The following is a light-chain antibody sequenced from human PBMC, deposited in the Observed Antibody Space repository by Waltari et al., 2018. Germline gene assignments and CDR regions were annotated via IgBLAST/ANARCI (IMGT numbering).Light chain of an antibody. CDR1: SSDVGGYNF. J-gene: IGLJ3*02. V-gene: IGLV2-8*01. Sequence: QSALTQPPSASGSPGQSVTISCTGTSSDVGGYNFVSWYQHHPGKAPKLIIYEVTKRPPGVPDRFSGSKSGTSASLAITGLQAEDEADYYCQSYDSSLSGCVFGGGTKLTVL. CDR3: QSYDSSLSGCV. CDR2: EVT.